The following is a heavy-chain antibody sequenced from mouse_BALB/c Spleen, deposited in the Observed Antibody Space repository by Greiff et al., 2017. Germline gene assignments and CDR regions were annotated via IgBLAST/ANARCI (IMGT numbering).Heavy chain of an antibody. Sequence: VKLVESGAELAKPGASVKMSCKASGYTFTSYWMHWVKQRPGQGLEWIGYINPSTGYTEYNQKFKDKATLTADKSSSTAYMQLSSLTSEDSAVYYCARHGSSLFAYWGQGTLVTVSA. J-gene: IGHJ3*01. V-gene: IGHV1-7*01. CDR1: GYTFTSYW. CDR2: INPSTGYT. CDR3: ARHGSSLFAY. D-gene: IGHD1-1*01.